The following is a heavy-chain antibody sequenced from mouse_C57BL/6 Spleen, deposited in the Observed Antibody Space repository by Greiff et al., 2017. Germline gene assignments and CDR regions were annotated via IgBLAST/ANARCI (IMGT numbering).Heavy chain of an antibody. Sequence: EVQLVESGPELVKPGASVKKPCKASGYTFTDYNMDWVKQSHGTSLAWIGDINPNNGGTIYNQKFKGKATLTVDKSSSTAYMELRSLTSEDTAVYYGARRDSSGYVHYAMDYWGQGTSVTVSS. J-gene: IGHJ4*01. CDR1: GYTFTDYN. CDR3: ARRDSSGYVHYAMDY. CDR2: INPNNGGT. V-gene: IGHV1-18*01. D-gene: IGHD3-2*02.